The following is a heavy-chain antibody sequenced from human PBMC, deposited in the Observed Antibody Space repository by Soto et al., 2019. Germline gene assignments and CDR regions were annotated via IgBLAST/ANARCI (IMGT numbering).Heavy chain of an antibody. Sequence: GGSLRLSCAASGFTFSSYAMHWVRQAPGKGLEWVAVISYDGSNKYYADSVKGRFTISRDNSKNTLYLQMNSLRAEDTAVYYCARDLAPMTVGMDVWGQGTTVTVSS. D-gene: IGHD3-22*01. CDR2: ISYDGSNK. CDR1: GFTFSSYA. V-gene: IGHV3-30-3*01. J-gene: IGHJ6*02. CDR3: ARDLAPMTVGMDV.